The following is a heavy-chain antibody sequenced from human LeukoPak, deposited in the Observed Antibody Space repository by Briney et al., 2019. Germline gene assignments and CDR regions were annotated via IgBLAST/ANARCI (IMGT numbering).Heavy chain of an antibody. CDR3: AKDRQYYYGSGSLSY. CDR1: GFTFSSYG. CDR2: ISWNSGSI. Sequence: GGSLRLSCAASGFTFSSYGMHWIRQAPGKGLEWVSGISWNSGSIGYADSVKGRFTISRDNAKNSLYLQMNSLRAEDTALYYCAKDRQYYYGSGSLSYWGQGTLVTVSS. D-gene: IGHD3-10*01. J-gene: IGHJ4*02. V-gene: IGHV3-9*01.